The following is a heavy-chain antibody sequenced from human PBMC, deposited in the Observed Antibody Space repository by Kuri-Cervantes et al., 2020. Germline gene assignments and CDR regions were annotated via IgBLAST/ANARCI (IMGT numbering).Heavy chain of an antibody. V-gene: IGHV3-13*01. CDR1: GFTFSSYG. Sequence: GESLKISCAASGFTFSSYGMHWVRQATGKGLEWVSAIGTAGDTYYPGSVKGRFTISRENAKNSLYLQMNSLRAEDTAVYYCARVKLVVGGSHVGNAFDIWGQGTMVTVSS. CDR2: IGTAGDT. CDR3: ARVKLVVGGSHVGNAFDI. D-gene: IGHD1-26*01. J-gene: IGHJ3*02.